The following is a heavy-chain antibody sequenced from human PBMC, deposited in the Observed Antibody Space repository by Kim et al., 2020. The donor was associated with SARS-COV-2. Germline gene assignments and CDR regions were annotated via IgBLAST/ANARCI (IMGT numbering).Heavy chain of an antibody. D-gene: IGHD3-16*02. CDR3: TPLGELSSSRRDY. CDR2: ISYDGSNK. CDR1: GFTFSSYG. V-gene: IGHV3-30*03. Sequence: GGSLRLSCAASGFTFSSYGMHWVRQAPGKGLEWVAVISYDGSNKYYADSVKGRFTISRDNSKNTLYLQMNSLRAEDTAVYYCTPLGELSSSRRDYWGQGTLVTVSS. J-gene: IGHJ4*02.